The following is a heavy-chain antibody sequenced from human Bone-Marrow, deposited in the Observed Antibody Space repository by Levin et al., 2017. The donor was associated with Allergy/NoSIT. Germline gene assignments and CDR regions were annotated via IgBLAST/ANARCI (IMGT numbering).Heavy chain of an antibody. V-gene: IGHV3-48*03. Sequence: GGSLRLSCAASGFNFRDYEMNWVRQAPGKGLEWVSYISSTSRTVYYADSVQGRFSISRDNARNLLYLQLSSLRAEDTAVYYCTRDLMAPAGVLTWGEPKRKYHYYGMDVWGQGTTVTVSS. D-gene: IGHD6-13*01. CDR1: GFNFRDYE. CDR3: TRDLMAPAGVLTWGEPKRKYHYYGMDV. CDR2: ISSTSRTV. J-gene: IGHJ6*02.